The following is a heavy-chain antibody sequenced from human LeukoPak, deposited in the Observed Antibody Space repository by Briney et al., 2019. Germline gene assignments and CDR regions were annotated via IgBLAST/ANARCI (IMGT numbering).Heavy chain of an antibody. Sequence: PSVKVSCKASGYSFTRYGISWVRQAPGQGLEWMGWISAYNGYTNYAQKLQGRVTMTTDTSTSTAYMELRSLRSDDTAVYYCARRASSRSSFAFDIWGLGTMVTVSS. J-gene: IGHJ3*02. CDR3: ARRASSRSSFAFDI. CDR2: ISAYNGYT. CDR1: GYSFTRYG. D-gene: IGHD6-6*01. V-gene: IGHV1-18*01.